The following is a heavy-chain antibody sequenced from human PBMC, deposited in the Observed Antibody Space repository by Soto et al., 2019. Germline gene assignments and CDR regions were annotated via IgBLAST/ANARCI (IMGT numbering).Heavy chain of an antibody. CDR1: GASVSSGRYY. CDR2: IYYSGST. D-gene: IGHD6-19*01. Sequence: QVQLQESGPGLVKPSETLSLPCTVSGASVSSGRYYWSGSRHPPGKGLEWIGYIYYSGSTNYKSSLKSRVTISVDTSKNQFSLKLTSVTAADTAVYYCARSGAGSGWLGGQGTLVTVSS. V-gene: IGHV4-61*01. CDR3: ARSGAGSGWL. J-gene: IGHJ4*02.